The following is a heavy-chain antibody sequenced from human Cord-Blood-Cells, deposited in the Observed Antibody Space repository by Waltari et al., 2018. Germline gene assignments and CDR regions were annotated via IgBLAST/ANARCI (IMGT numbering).Heavy chain of an antibody. CDR1: GGSFSGYY. CDR2: INHSGST. V-gene: IGHV4-34*01. Sequence: GLLKPSETLSLTCAVYGGSFSGYYWSWIRQPPGKGLEWIGEINHSGSTNYNPSLKSRVTISVDTSKNQFSLKLSSVTAADTAVYYCARDGLRYNYYYYYGMDVWGQGTTVTVSS. J-gene: IGHJ6*02. D-gene: IGHD3-9*01. CDR3: ARDGLRYNYYYYYGMDV.